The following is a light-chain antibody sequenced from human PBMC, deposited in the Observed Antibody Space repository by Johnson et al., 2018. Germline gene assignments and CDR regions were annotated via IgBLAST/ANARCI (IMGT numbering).Light chain of an antibody. CDR1: SSNIGNNY. Sequence: QSVLTQPPSVSAAPGQKVTISCSGSSSNIGNNYVSWYQQLPGTAPKLLIYENNKRPSGIPDRFSGSKSGTSATLGITGLRTGDEADYYCGTGDRSLSAGNVFGTGTKVTVL. CDR2: ENN. CDR3: GTGDRSLSAGNV. V-gene: IGLV1-51*02. J-gene: IGLJ1*01.